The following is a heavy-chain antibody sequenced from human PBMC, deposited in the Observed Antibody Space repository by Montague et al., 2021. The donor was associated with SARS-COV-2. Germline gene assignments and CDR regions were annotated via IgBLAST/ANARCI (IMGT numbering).Heavy chain of an antibody. J-gene: IGHJ4*02. CDR3: ARAVVGAKTATIES. V-gene: IGHV4-59*01. CDR2: MHSTGST. CDR1: GGSINNYF. D-gene: IGHD2-15*01. Sequence: SETLPLTCSVSGGSINNYFWGWIRQSPGKGLEWVGYMHSTGSTAXNPSLKSRVIISVDTSKTQISLKLSSVSAADTALYYCARAVVGAKTATIESWGQGTLVTVSS.